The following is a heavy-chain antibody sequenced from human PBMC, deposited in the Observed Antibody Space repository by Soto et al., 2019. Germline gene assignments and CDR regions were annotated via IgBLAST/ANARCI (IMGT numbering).Heavy chain of an antibody. CDR3: AVWFGELFWYYYYGMDV. Sequence: GGSLRLSCAASGFTFSSYAMSWVRQAPGKGLEWVSAISGSGGSTYYADSVKGRFTISRDNSKNTLYLQMNSQRAEDTAVYYCAVWFGELFWYYYYGMDVWGQGTTVTVSS. J-gene: IGHJ6*02. CDR1: GFTFSSYA. D-gene: IGHD3-10*01. CDR2: ISGSGGST. V-gene: IGHV3-23*01.